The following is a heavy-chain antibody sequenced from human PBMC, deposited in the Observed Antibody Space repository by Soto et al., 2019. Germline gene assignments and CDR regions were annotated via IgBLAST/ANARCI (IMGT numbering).Heavy chain of an antibody. CDR3: ARAYYDFWSGYYSGPSHGWFDP. CDR1: GGSISSYY. CDR2: IYYSGST. Sequence: PSETLSLTCTVSGGSISSYYWSWIRQPPGKGLEWIGYIYYSGSTNYNPSLKSRVTISVDTSKNQFSLKLSSVTAADTAVYYCARAYYDFWSGYYSGPSHGWFDPWGQGTLVTVSS. D-gene: IGHD3-3*01. J-gene: IGHJ5*02. V-gene: IGHV4-59*01.